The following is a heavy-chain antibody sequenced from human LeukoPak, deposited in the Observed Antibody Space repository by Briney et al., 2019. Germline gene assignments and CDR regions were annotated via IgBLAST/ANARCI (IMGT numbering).Heavy chain of an antibody. Sequence: GRSLRLSCAASGFTFSSYGMHRVRQAPGKGLEWVAVISYDGSNKYYADSVKGRFTISRDNSKNTLYLQMNSLRAEDTAVYYCAKDTRGYYDSSGYYSDYWGQGTLVTVSS. V-gene: IGHV3-30*18. D-gene: IGHD3-22*01. CDR2: ISYDGSNK. CDR3: AKDTRGYYDSSGYYSDY. J-gene: IGHJ4*02. CDR1: GFTFSSYG.